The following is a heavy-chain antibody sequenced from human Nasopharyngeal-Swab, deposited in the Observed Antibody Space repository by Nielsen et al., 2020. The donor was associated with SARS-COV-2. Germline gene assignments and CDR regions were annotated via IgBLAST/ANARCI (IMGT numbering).Heavy chain of an antibody. CDR2: IYWDDDK. CDR3: PHSPNREQQLDWFDP. Sequence: SGPTLVKPTQTFTLTCTFSGFSLSPSGVGVAWIRQPPGKALEWLALIYWDDDKRYSPSLKSRLTIPKDTSKSQVVLTMTNMDPVDTATYYCPHSPNREQQLDWFDPWGQGTLVTVSS. D-gene: IGHD6-13*01. J-gene: IGHJ5*02. V-gene: IGHV2-5*02. CDR1: GFSLSPSGVG.